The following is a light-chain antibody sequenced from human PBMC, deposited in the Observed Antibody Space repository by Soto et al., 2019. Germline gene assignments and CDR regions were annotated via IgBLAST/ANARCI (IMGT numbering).Light chain of an antibody. V-gene: IGLV2-14*01. CDR2: EVT. J-gene: IGLJ1*01. Sequence: QSALTQPASVSGSPGQSITISCTGTSSDVGAYNLVSWYQHLPDKAPKLIISEVTNRPSGVSDRFSGSKSGNTASLTISGLQAEDEADYYCASLTTTNFVFGSGTKFTVL. CDR1: SSDVGAYNL. CDR3: ASLTTTNFV.